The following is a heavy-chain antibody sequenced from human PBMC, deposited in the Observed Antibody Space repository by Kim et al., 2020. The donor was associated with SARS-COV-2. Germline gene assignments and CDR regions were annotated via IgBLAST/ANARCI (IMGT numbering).Heavy chain of an antibody. CDR2: TYYMSKWFN. V-gene: IGHV6-1*01. J-gene: IGHJ4*02. Sequence: SQTLSLTCAISGDGVSSDSAAWNWIRQSPSRGLEWLGRTYYMSKWFNDYAVSVKSRITINPDTSKHQFSLQLNSVTPEDTAVYYCARQKLGTKGAFDYWGQGTLVTVSS. CDR1: GDGVSSDSAA. D-gene: IGHD7-27*01. CDR3: ARQKLGTKGAFDY.